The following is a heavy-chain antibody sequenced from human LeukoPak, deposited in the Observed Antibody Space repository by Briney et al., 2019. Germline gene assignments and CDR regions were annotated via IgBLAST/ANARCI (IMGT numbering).Heavy chain of an antibody. CDR3: AKPESTGWYGDY. CDR2: ISASGGSK. J-gene: IGHJ4*02. CDR1: GFTLRNYA. Sequence: GGSLRLSCDVSGFTLRNYAMSWVRQAPGKGLEWVSGISASGGSKYYADSVKGRFTISRDNFKDTMYLQMSSLRVEDTAVYYCAKPESTGWYGDYWGQGTLVTVSP. V-gene: IGHV3-23*01. D-gene: IGHD6-19*01.